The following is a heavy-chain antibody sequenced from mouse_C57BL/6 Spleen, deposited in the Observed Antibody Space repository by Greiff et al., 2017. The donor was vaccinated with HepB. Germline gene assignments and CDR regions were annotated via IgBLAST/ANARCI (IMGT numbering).Heavy chain of an antibody. CDR1: GFTFSDYG. CDR3: ARSQEAWYFDV. V-gene: IGHV5-17*01. J-gene: IGHJ1*03. Sequence: EVKLVESGGGLVKPGGSLKLSCAASGFTFSDYGMHWVRQAPEKGLEWVAYISSGSSTIYYADTVKGRFTISRDNAKNTLFLQMTSLRSEDTAMYYCARSQEAWYFDVWGTGTTVTVSS. CDR2: ISSGSSTI.